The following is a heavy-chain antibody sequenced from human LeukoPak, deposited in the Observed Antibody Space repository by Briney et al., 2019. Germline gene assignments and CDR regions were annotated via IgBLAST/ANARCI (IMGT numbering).Heavy chain of an antibody. J-gene: IGHJ3*02. D-gene: IGHD3-22*01. Sequence: PSETLSLTCTVSGGSISSSSYYWGWIRQPPGKGLEWIGSIYYSGSTYYNPSLKSRVTISVDTSKNQFSLKLSSVTAADTAVYYCGYDSSGYYFPMRAFDIWGQGTMVTVSS. CDR1: GGSISSSSYY. CDR3: GYDSSGYYFPMRAFDI. V-gene: IGHV4-39*07. CDR2: IYYSGST.